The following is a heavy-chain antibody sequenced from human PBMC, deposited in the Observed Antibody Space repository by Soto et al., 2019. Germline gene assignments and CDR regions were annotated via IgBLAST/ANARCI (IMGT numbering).Heavy chain of an antibody. CDR3: VRGQPHRITIFEVVIRSYDYGMDV. CDR2: INYRGSS. J-gene: IGHJ6*02. V-gene: IGHV4-34*01. Sequence: QVQLQQWGAGLLKPSETLSLTCAVYGGSFTGYYWTWIRQTPGKGLEWIGEINYRGSSYYNPSLESRISMAVDTSKNQFSLKLRSMTAADTAVYFCVRGQPHRITIFEVVIRSYDYGMDVWGQGTTVTVSS. CDR1: GGSFTGYY. D-gene: IGHD3-3*02.